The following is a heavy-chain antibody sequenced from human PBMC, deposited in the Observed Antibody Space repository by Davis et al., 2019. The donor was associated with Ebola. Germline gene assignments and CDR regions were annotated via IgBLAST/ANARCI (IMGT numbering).Heavy chain of an antibody. CDR3: ASQGLYGNYAFGY. Sequence: SETLSLTCAVYGGSFSGYYWSWIRQPPGKGLEWIGEINHSGSTNYNPSLKSRVTISVDTSKNQFSLKLSSVTAADTAVYYCASQGLYGNYAFGYWGQGTLVTVSS. V-gene: IGHV4-34*01. CDR1: GGSFSGYY. CDR2: INHSGST. J-gene: IGHJ4*02. D-gene: IGHD4-11*01.